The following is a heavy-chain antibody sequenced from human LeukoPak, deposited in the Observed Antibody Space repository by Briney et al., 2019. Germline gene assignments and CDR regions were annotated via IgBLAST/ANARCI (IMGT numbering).Heavy chain of an antibody. CDR1: GYTFTSYD. D-gene: IGHD2-2*01. V-gene: IGHV1-8*01. J-gene: IGHJ6*03. CDR2: MKPILGNI. Sequence: ASGKFSCKACGYTFTSYDIDWVRRATGQGLEWLGWMKPILGNIGYAQKFQGRVTITRHTSISTAYMELSRLRPEDTAVYYCARAARGVVVVPAATIGRDYYYYMDVWGKGTTVTVSS. CDR3: ARAARGVVVVPAATIGRDYYYYMDV.